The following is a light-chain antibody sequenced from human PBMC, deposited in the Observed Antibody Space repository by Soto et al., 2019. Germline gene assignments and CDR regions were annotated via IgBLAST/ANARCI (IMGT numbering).Light chain of an antibody. Sequence: EIVMTQSPATLSVSPGERATLSCRASQSVGSSLAWYQQKFGQAPRLLIYGASSRATGIPARFSGSGSGTEFTLTISSLQSEDFAVYYCQQYNNWPPWTFGQGTKVEIK. J-gene: IGKJ1*01. CDR2: GAS. CDR1: QSVGSS. V-gene: IGKV3-15*01. CDR3: QQYNNWPPWT.